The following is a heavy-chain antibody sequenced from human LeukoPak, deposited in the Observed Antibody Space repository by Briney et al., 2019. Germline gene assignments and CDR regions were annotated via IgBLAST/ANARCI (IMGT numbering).Heavy chain of an antibody. Sequence: GGSLRLSCAVSGFSFSTSGMHWVRQAPGKGLEWVAVITYDGGNKYYSDSVKGRFTISRDNSKNTLYLQMTSLRTEDTAVYYCARDAAVDSSGYSWGQGTLVTVSS. V-gene: IGHV3-30*03. CDR1: GFSFSTSG. CDR3: ARDAAVDSSGYS. CDR2: ITYDGGNK. D-gene: IGHD3-22*01. J-gene: IGHJ5*02.